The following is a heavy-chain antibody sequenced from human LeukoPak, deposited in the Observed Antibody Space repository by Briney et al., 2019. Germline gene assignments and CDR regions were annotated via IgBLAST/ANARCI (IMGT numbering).Heavy chain of an antibody. V-gene: IGHV3-30*03. CDR3: ARPTYSGSYYWFDY. D-gene: IGHD1-26*01. J-gene: IGHJ4*02. CDR1: GFTFSTYG. Sequence: PGKSLTLSCVASGFTFSTYGMHWVRQAPGKGLEWVAVMSYDGTYKSYADSVKGRFTISRDNSKNTLYLQMNSLRAEDTAVYYCARPTYSGSYYWFDYWGQGTLVTVSS. CDR2: MSYDGTYK.